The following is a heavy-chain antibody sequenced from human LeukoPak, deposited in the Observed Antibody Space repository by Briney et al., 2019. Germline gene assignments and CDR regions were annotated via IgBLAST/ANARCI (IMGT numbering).Heavy chain of an antibody. CDR1: GFTFSSYG. CDR2: ISWNSGSI. V-gene: IGHV3-9*03. CDR3: TKGSCSSTSCYIDY. J-gene: IGHJ4*02. D-gene: IGHD2-2*02. Sequence: GRSLRLSCAASGFTFSSYGMHWVRQAPGKGLEWVSGISWNSGSIGYADSVKGRFTISRDNAKNSLYLQMNSLRAEDMALYYCTKGSCSSTSCYIDYWGQGTLVTVSS.